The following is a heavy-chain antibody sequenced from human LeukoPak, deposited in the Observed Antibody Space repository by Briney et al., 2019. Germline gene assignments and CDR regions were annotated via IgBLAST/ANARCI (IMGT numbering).Heavy chain of an antibody. CDR3: ARARRGYVRLDY. J-gene: IGHJ4*02. D-gene: IGHD5-12*01. Sequence: SETLSLTCEVSGGSFSGYYWTWIRQSPGKGLEWIGEIYHSGSTNYNPSLMRRVTMSVDTSKNQFSLSLTAVTDAYTALYYCARARRGYVRLDYWGQGTLVTVSS. V-gene: IGHV4-34*01. CDR1: GGSFSGYY. CDR2: IYHSGST.